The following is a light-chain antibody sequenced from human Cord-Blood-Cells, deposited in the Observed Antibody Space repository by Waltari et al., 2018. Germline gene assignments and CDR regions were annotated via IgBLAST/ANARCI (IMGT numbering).Light chain of an antibody. CDR3: QQYNNWPLT. Sequence: IVMTQSPATLSVPPGERAPLSCRARQSVSSNLAWYQQKPGQAHRLVIYGAATRATGIPARFSGSGSGTEFTLTISSLQSEDFAVYYCQQYNNWPLTFGGGTKVEIK. CDR2: GAA. CDR1: QSVSSN. J-gene: IGKJ4*01. V-gene: IGKV3-15*01.